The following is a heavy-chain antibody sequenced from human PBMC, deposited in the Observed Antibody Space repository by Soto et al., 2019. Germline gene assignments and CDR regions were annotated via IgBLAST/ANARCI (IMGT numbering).Heavy chain of an antibody. CDR1: GYTFTSYG. CDR3: ARDFSRSVRFLELLPPSGGMDV. V-gene: IGHV1-18*01. D-gene: IGHD3-3*01. J-gene: IGHJ6*02. CDR2: ISAYNGNT. Sequence: ASVKVSCKASGYTFTSYGISWVRQAPGQGLEWMGWISAYNGNTNYAQKLQGRVTMTTDTSTSTAYMELRSLRSDDTAVYYCARDFSRSVRFLELLPPSGGMDVWGQGTTVTVSS.